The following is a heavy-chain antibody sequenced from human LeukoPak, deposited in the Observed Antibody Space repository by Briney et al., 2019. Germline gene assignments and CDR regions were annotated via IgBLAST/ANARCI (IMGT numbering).Heavy chain of an antibody. CDR1: GYTFTSYD. J-gene: IGHJ3*02. V-gene: IGHV1-8*01. CDR2: MNPNSGNT. D-gene: IGHD3-16*02. Sequence: GASVKVSCKGSGYTFTSYDINWVRQATGQGLEWMGWMNPNSGNTGYAQKFQGRVTMTRNTSISTAYMELSSLRSEDTAVYYCARGMITFGGVIVHAFDIWGQGTMVTVSS. CDR3: ARGMITFGGVIVHAFDI.